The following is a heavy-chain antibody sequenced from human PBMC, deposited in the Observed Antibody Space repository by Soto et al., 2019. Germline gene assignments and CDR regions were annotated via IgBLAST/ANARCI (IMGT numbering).Heavy chain of an antibody. Sequence: PSETLSLTCAVSGYSISIDYYCGCIRQSPGKGLVWIGSIYQSGSTYYNPSLKSRVSISLDMSKNQFSLRLTSVTAADTAVYYCAREARTLDWYIDLWGRGTLVTVSS. D-gene: IGHD6-6*01. V-gene: IGHV4-38-2*01. J-gene: IGHJ2*01. CDR3: AREARTLDWYIDL. CDR1: GYSISIDYY. CDR2: IYQSGST.